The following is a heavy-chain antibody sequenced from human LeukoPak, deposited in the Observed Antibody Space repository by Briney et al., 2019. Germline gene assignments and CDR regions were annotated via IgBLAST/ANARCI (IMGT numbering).Heavy chain of an antibody. Sequence: GGSLRLSCAASGFTFSSYSMSWVRQAPGKGLEWLANIKQDGSEKYSVDSVKGRFTISRDNAKNSLYLQMNSLRAEDTAVYYCARDLKVGAPAVDYWGQGTLVTVSS. CDR2: IKQDGSEK. CDR3: ARDLKVGAPAVDY. V-gene: IGHV3-7*01. J-gene: IGHJ4*02. CDR1: GFTFSSYS. D-gene: IGHD1-26*01.